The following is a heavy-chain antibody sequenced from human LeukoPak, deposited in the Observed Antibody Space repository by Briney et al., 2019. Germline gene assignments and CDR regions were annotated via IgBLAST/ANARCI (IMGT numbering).Heavy chain of an antibody. CDR2: IIPIFGTA. CDR1: GGTFSSYA. D-gene: IGHD5-12*01. J-gene: IGHJ4*02. V-gene: IGHV1-69*13. Sequence: ASVKVSCKASGGTFSSYANSWVRQAPGQGLEWMGGIIPIFGTANYAQKFQGRVTITADESTSTAYMELSSLRSEDTAVYYCARGGGGYDWDYWGQGTLVTVSS. CDR3: ARGGGGYDWDY.